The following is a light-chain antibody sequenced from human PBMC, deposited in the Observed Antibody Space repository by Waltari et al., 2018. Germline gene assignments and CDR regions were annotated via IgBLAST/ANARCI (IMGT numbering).Light chain of an antibody. CDR1: QSLLHSNGNTY. CDR3: MQGTHFPWT. CDR2: KVS. Sequence: DVVMTQSPPSLPITPGQPASMTCRSSQSLLHSNGNTYLSWFLQKPGQPPRRLIYKVSNRDSGVPDRFSGSGAGTDFTLKISRVEAEDVGVYYCMQGTHFPWTFGQGTKVEIK. V-gene: IGKV2-30*02. J-gene: IGKJ1*01.